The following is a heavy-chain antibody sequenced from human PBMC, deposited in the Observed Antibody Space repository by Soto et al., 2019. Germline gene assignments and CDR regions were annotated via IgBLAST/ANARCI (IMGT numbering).Heavy chain of an antibody. CDR1: GASIYSPTYY. CDR2: IYYSGAT. V-gene: IGHV4-39*02. CDR3: TRRSDRRYFDF. J-gene: IGHJ4*02. Sequence: SETLSLTCTVSGASIYSPTYYWAWIRQPPGKGLEWVGSIYYSGATYSNPSLSRRVIISADALRKHISLTLSSATASDTAVYYSTRRSDRRYFDFWGQG.